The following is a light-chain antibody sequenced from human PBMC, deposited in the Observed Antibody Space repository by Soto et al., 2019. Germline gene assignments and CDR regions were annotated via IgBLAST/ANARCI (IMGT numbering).Light chain of an antibody. CDR3: QSYDSTNPWV. CDR2: EDN. CDR1: RGSIASNY. Sequence: NFMLTQPHSVSESPGKTVTISCTRSRGSIASNYVQWYQLRPGSAPTTVIYEDNQRPSGVTDRFSGSIDSSSNSDSLTVSVLKTEDEADYYCQSYDSTNPWVFGGGTQLTVL. V-gene: IGLV6-57*03. J-gene: IGLJ3*02.